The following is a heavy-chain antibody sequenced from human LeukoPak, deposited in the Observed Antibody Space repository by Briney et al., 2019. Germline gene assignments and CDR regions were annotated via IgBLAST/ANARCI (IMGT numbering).Heavy chain of an antibody. Sequence: AETQTLTCALYVGSFSGYYWRCIRQPPGKGLEWIGQINHSGSTKYNPPLKSRVTIAVDTSKNQFSLKLSSVTAANTAVYYCARVISAGETPVPDANGMDVWGKAPTVTVSS. CDR2: INHSGST. J-gene: IGHJ6*04. CDR1: VGSFSGYY. D-gene: IGHD2-2*01. V-gene: IGHV4-34*01. CDR3: ARVISAGETPVPDANGMDV.